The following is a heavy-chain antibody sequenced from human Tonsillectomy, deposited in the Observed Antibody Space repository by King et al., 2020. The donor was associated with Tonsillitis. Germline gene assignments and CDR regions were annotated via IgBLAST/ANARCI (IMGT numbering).Heavy chain of an antibody. CDR1: GYSFSDYF. CDR2: ISPNGRFT. CDR3: AKEVAIGTGCYDY. J-gene: IGHJ4*02. Sequence: VQLVESGAEVKKPGASVRISCKAPGYSFSDYFMHWVRQAPGQGLEWMGIISPNGRFTKYAPKYEGRLTVTRDTSTSALYMELSSLTSEDTAVYYCAKEVAIGTGCYDYWGQGTLVTVSS. V-gene: IGHV1-46*01. D-gene: IGHD1-1*01.